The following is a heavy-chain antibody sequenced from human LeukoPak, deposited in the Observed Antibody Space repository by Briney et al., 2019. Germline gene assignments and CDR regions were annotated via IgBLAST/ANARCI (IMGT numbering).Heavy chain of an antibody. V-gene: IGHV4-61*05. CDR3: ARRGPYYYYGMDV. J-gene: IGHJ6*02. CDR2: ICYSGSA. CDR1: GGSISSSSYY. Sequence: SETLSLTCTVSGGSISSSSYYWGWIRQPPGKGLEWIGYICYSGSANYNPSLKSRVTISADTSKNQFSLKLSSVTAADTAVYYCARRGPYYYYGMDVWGQGTTVTVSS.